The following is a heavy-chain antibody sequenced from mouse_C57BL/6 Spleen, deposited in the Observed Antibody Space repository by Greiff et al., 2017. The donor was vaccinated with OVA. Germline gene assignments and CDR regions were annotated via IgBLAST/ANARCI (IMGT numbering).Heavy chain of an antibody. CDR3: ARETGYDYDGFAY. CDR1: GYAFRSSW. V-gene: IGHV1-82*01. CDR2: IYPGNGDT. D-gene: IGHD2-4*01. J-gene: IGHJ3*01. Sequence: QVQLQQSGPELVKPGASVKISCKASGYAFRSSWMTWVKQRPGKGLEWIGRIYPGNGDTNYNGKFKGKATLTADKSSSTAYMQLSSLTSEDSAVYFCARETGYDYDGFAYWGQGTLVTVSA.